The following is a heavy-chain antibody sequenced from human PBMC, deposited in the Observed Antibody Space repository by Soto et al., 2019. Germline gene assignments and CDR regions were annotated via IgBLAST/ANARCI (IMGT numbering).Heavy chain of an antibody. CDR1: GYTFTSYA. V-gene: IGHV1-3*05. D-gene: IGHD2-21*02. CDR3: ARSILVVTALDY. Sequence: QVQLVQSGAEEKKPGASVKGSCKASGYTFTSYAMHWVRQAPGQRLEWMGWINAGNGNTKYSQKFQGRVTITRDTSASTAYMELSSLRSEDTAVYYCARSILVVTALDYWGQGTLVTVSS. CDR2: INAGNGNT. J-gene: IGHJ4*02.